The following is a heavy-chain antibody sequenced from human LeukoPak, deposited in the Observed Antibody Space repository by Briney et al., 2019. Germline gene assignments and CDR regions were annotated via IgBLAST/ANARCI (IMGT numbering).Heavy chain of an antibody. CDR1: GYTFTGYY. V-gene: IGHV1-2*06. Sequence: GASVKVSCKASGYTFTGYYMHWVRRAPGQGLEWMGRINPNSGGTNYAQKFQGRVTMTRDTSISTAYMELSRLRSDDTAVYYCARVPAASFWFDPWGQGTLVTVSS. CDR2: INPNSGGT. D-gene: IGHD2-2*01. CDR3: ARVPAASFWFDP. J-gene: IGHJ5*02.